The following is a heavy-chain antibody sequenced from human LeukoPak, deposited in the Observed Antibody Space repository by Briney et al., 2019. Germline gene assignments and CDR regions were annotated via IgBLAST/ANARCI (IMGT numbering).Heavy chain of an antibody. CDR2: IYYSGST. CDR1: GGSISSYY. D-gene: IGHD3-10*01. J-gene: IGHJ3*02. V-gene: IGHV4-59*12. CDR3: ARYPSDYYGSGSFEENPDAFDI. Sequence: SETLSLTCTVSGGSISSYYWSWIRQPPGKGLEWIGYIYYSGSTNYNPSLKSRVTISVDTSKNQFSLKLSSVTAADTAVYYCARYPSDYYGSGSFEENPDAFDIWGQGTMVTVSS.